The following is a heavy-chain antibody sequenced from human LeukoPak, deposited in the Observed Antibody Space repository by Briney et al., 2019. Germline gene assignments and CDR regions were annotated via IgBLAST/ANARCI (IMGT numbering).Heavy chain of an antibody. CDR2: IYYSGST. CDR1: GGSFSGYY. Sequence: SETLSLTCAVYGGSFSGYYWSWIRQPPGKGLEWIGYIYYSGSTNYNPSLKSRVTISVDTSKNQFSLKLSSVTAADTAVYYCARAYSGYDSPPDYWGQGTLVTVSS. CDR3: ARAYSGYDSPPDY. D-gene: IGHD5-12*01. J-gene: IGHJ4*02. V-gene: IGHV4-59*01.